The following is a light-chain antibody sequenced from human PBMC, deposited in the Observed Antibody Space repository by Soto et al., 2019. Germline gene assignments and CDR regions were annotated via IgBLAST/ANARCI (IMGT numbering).Light chain of an antibody. V-gene: IGKV1-33*01. Sequence: IELTQTPSFLSASVGDRVTFTCQASQDITTYPNWYQQKPGKAPKLLIFDASSLKTGVPSRFSGSGSGTHFTLVISSLQPEDVAMYYCQQFDIFPITFGHGTRLEIK. CDR2: DAS. J-gene: IGKJ5*01. CDR3: QQFDIFPIT. CDR1: QDITTY.